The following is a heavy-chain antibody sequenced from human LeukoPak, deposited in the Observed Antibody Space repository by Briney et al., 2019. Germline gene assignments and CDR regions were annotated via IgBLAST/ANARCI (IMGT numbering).Heavy chain of an antibody. CDR3: AGDDSSGYYYRVLVY. D-gene: IGHD3-22*01. CDR1: GGSISSFY. V-gene: IGHV4-59*01. J-gene: IGHJ4*02. CDR2: IYYSGST. Sequence: KPSETLSLTCTVSGGSISSFYWSWIRQPPGKGLEWIGYIYYSGSTNYNPSLKSRVTISVDTSKNQFSLKLSSVTAADTAVYYCAGDDSSGYYYRVLVYWGQGTLVTVSS.